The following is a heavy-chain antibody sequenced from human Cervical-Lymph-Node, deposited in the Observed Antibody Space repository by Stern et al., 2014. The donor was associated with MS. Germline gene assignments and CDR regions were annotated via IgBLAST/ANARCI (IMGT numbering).Heavy chain of an antibody. Sequence: QVQLVQSGSELKQPGASVKVSCKASGYNLTTFAINWVRQAPGQGLEWMGLINTQTGNPTFAQGFTGRFVFSLVASINQAYLQFISLKAEDSAVYYCATWGAGSSPPLFYWGQGTLVTVSS. CDR2: INTQTGNP. CDR1: GYNLTTFA. D-gene: IGHD6-6*01. J-gene: IGHJ4*02. CDR3: ATWGAGSSPPLFY. V-gene: IGHV7-4-1*02.